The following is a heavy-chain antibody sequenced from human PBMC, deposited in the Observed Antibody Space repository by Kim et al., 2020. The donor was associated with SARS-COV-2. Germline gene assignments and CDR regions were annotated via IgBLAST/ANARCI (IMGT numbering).Heavy chain of an antibody. CDR2: IYYSGST. Sequence: SETLSLTCTVSGGSISSSSYYWGWIRQPPGKGLEWIGSIYYSGSTYYNPSLKSRVTISVDTSKNQFSLKLSSVTAADTAVYYCARHPHPLYDILTGYYPGWGQGTLVTVSS. CDR1: GGSISSSSYY. D-gene: IGHD3-9*01. J-gene: IGHJ4*02. V-gene: IGHV4-39*01. CDR3: ARHPHPLYDILTGYYPG.